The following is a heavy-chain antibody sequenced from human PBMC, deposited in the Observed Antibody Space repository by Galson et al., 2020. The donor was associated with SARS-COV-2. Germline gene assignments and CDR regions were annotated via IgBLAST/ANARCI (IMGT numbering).Heavy chain of an antibody. J-gene: IGHJ4*01. CDR3: GRDRAWAVDY. CDR1: GITFIKHG. Sequence: GRSLRLSGAAPGITFIKHGIHWVRQSPGKELEWLAYISDDATKTYFADSVKGRFTIPRDNSKNTLSLQLNSLRAEDAAVYYCGRDRAWAVDYWRRNSGLRLL. D-gene: IGHD3-10*01. CDR2: ISDDATKT. V-gene: IGHV3-30*03.